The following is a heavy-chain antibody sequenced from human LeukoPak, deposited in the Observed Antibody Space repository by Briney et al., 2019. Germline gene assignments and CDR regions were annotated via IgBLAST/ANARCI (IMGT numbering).Heavy chain of an antibody. V-gene: IGHV3-23*01. CDR2: ISGSGGST. CDR3: AKVNNYVHY. D-gene: IGHD4-11*01. J-gene: IGHJ4*02. Sequence: GGSLRLSCAASGFPFRSYAMSWVRKAPGKGLEWVSAISGSGGSTYYADSVKGRFTISRDNSKNTLYLQMTSLRAEDTAVYYCAKVNNYVHYWGQGTLVTVSS. CDR1: GFPFRSYA.